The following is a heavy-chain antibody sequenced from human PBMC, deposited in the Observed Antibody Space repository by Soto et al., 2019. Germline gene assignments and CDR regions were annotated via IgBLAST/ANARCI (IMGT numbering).Heavy chain of an antibody. CDR3: AGVRIVVVVSSALYGIDV. J-gene: IGHJ6*02. CDR1: GGTPSNSA. Sequence: QVHLLLQSGAEVKKPGSSVKVSCKASGGTPSNSAISWVRQAPGQGLEWMGGIIPVFGLVKYAQNFQGRVTITADESTNTAYLEVSSLRPEVTAVSYCAGVRIVVVVSSALYGIDVLGQGTTVTVSS. D-gene: IGHD3-22*01. CDR2: IIPVFGLV. V-gene: IGHV1-69*01.